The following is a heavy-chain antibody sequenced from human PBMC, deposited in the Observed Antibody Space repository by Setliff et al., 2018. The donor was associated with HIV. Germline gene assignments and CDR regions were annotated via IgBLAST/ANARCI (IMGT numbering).Heavy chain of an antibody. CDR1: GYTFTSHS. Sequence: ASVKVSCKASGYTFTSHSMHWVRQAPGQGLEWMGVINPSGGSAGYAQKFLGRVTLTRDTSTSTVYMDLRSLRSEDTAVYYCARDQGDGSGWYGGDYWGQGTLVTV. D-gene: IGHD6-19*01. V-gene: IGHV1-46*01. CDR2: INPSGGSA. CDR3: ARDQGDGSGWYGGDY. J-gene: IGHJ4*02.